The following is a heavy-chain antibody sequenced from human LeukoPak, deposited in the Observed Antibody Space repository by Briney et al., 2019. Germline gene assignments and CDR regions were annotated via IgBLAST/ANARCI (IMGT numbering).Heavy chain of an antibody. V-gene: IGHV3-21*01. Sequence: GGSLRLSCAASGFTFNSYSMKWVRPAPGKGLEWVSSISSSSSYIYYADSVKGRFTISRDNAKNSLYLQMNSLRAEDTAVYYCAWINYDILTAGDYWGQGTLVTVSS. D-gene: IGHD3-9*01. CDR3: AWINYDILTAGDY. CDR2: ISSSSSYI. J-gene: IGHJ4*02. CDR1: GFTFNSYS.